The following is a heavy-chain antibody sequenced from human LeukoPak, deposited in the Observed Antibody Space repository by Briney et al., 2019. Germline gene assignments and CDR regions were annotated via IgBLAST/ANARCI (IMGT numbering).Heavy chain of an antibody. J-gene: IGHJ4*02. CDR3: ARGGYSGSYYRFS. Sequence: GGSLRLSCAVSGFTFSDSWMHWVRQAPGKGPEWLSRTSKDGSDTVYADSAKGRLTASRDNAKNTVYLELTNLRPVDTALYYCARGGYSGSYYRFSWGRGTLVTVAS. CDR2: TSKDGSDT. D-gene: IGHD6-25*01. V-gene: IGHV3-74*01. CDR1: GFTFSDSW.